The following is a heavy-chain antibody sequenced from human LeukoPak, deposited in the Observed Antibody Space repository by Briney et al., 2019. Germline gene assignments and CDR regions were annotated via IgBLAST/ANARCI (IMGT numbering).Heavy chain of an antibody. CDR3: ARDRIAAGDYFDY. Sequence: PGGSLRLSCVGSGFTFSTYWMSWVRQAPGKGLEWVAYINEDGSEKYYVDSVKGRFTISRDNAKNSLYLQMNSLRAEDTAVYYCARDRIAAGDYFDYWGQGTLVTVSS. CDR2: INEDGSEK. D-gene: IGHD6-13*01. CDR1: GFTFSTYW. J-gene: IGHJ4*02. V-gene: IGHV3-7*01.